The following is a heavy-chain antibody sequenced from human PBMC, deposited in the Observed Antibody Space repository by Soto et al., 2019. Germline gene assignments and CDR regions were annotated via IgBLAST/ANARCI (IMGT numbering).Heavy chain of an antibody. CDR3: AIVMTGSNGYYWA. D-gene: IGHD3-22*01. Sequence: QVQLVQSGAEVKKPGSSVKVSCKPSGNTLNTDTITWLRQAPGQGLEWMGRIIPVIGVGTYAQKFQDRVTITAHKSTTTVYMEVTSLTSEDTATYYCAIVMTGSNGYYWAWGQGTQVTVS. J-gene: IGHJ5*02. CDR2: IIPVIGVG. V-gene: IGHV1-69*02. CDR1: GNTLNTDT.